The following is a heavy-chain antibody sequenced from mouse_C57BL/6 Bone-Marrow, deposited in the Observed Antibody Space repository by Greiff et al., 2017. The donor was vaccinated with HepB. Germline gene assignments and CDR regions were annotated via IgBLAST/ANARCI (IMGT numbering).Heavy chain of an antibody. D-gene: IGHD1-1*01. CDR3: TDYYGSSEAWFAY. CDR2: IRLKSDNYAT. J-gene: IGHJ3*01. CDR1: GFTFSNYW. Sequence: EVKVEESGGGLVQPGGSMKLSCVASGFTFSNYWMNWVRQSPEKGLEWVAQIRLKSDNYATHYAESVKGRFTISRDDSKSSVYLQMNNLRAEDTGIYYCTDYYGSSEAWFAYWGQGTLVTVSA. V-gene: IGHV6-3*01.